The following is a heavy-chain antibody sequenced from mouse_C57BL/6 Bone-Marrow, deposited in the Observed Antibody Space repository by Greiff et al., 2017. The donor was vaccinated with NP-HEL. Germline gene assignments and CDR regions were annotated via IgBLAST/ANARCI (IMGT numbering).Heavy chain of an antibody. V-gene: IGHV3-6*01. Sequence: EVKLQASGPGLVKPSRSLSLTCSVTGYSITSGYYWNWIRQFPGNKLEWMGYISYDGSNNYNPSLKNRISITRDTSKNQFFLKLNSVTTEDTATYYCARSGLLLQPYFDYWGQGTTLTVSS. D-gene: IGHD1-1*01. J-gene: IGHJ2*01. CDR1: GYSITSGYY. CDR3: ARSGLLLQPYFDY. CDR2: ISYDGSN.